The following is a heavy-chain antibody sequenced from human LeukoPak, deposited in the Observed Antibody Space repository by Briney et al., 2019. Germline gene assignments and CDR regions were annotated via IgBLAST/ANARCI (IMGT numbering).Heavy chain of an antibody. J-gene: IGHJ3*02. CDR2: VSYDGINK. Sequence: GGSLRLSCAASGFTFSSNAMHWVRQAPGKGLEWVAIVSYDGINKDYADSMKGRFTISRDNSKNTLYLQMNSLRAEDTAMYYCARDPKRGYSYGWGAFDIWGQGTMVGVSS. CDR1: GFTFSSNA. V-gene: IGHV3-30-3*01. CDR3: ARDPKRGYSYGWGAFDI. D-gene: IGHD5-18*01.